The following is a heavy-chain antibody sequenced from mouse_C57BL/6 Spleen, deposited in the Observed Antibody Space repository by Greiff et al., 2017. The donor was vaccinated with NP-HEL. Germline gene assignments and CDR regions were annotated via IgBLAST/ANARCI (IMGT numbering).Heavy chain of an antibody. CDR1: GYTFTSYW. CDR2: IYPGSGST. CDR3: ARDEYYYAMDY. Sequence: QVHVKQPGAELVKPGASVKMSCKASGYTFTSYWITWVKQRPGQGLEWIGDIYPGSGSTNYNEKFKSKATLTVDTSSSTAYMQLSSLTSEDSAVYYCARDEYYYAMDYWGQGTSVTVSS. V-gene: IGHV1-55*01. J-gene: IGHJ4*01.